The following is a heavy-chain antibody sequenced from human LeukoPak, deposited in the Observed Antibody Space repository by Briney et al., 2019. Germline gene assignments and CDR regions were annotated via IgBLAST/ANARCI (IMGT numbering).Heavy chain of an antibody. CDR1: GFTFSNSA. J-gene: IGHJ4*02. CDR2: IKSNIDGGTT. CDR3: TTEYYGSSNY. Sequence: GGSLRLSCSASGFTFSNSAMHWVRQAPGKGLEWVGRIKSNIDGGTTDYAAPVKGRFTISRDDSKNTLFLQMNSLKTEDTAVYYCTTEYYGSSNYWGQGTLVTVSS. D-gene: IGHD1-26*01. V-gene: IGHV3-15*01.